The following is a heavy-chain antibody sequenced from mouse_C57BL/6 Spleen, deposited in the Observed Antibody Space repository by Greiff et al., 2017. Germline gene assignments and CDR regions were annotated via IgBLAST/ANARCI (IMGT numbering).Heavy chain of an antibody. Sequence: DVKLVESGGGLVKPGGSLKLSCAASGFTFSDYGMHWVRQAPEKGLEWVAYISSGSSTIYYADTVKGRFTISRDNAKNTLFLQMTSLRSEDTAMYYWAGGPHYYGSSPYWYFDVWGTGTTVTVSS. J-gene: IGHJ1*03. V-gene: IGHV5-17*01. CDR1: GFTFSDYG. CDR2: ISSGSSTI. D-gene: IGHD1-1*01. CDR3: AGGPHYYGSSPYWYFDV.